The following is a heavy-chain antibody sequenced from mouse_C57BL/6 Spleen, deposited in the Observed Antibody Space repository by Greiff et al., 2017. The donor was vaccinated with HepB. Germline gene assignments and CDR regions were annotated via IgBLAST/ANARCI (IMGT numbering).Heavy chain of an antibody. Sequence: EVQLVESGGGLVKPGGSLKLSCAASGFTFSSYAMSWVRQTPEKRLEWVATISDGGSYTYYPDNVKGRFTISRDNAKNNLYLQMSHLKSEDTAMYYCARDPSYYSNSYWYFDVWGTGTTVTVSS. CDR3: ARDPSYYSNSYWYFDV. CDR2: ISDGGSYT. CDR1: GFTFSSYA. D-gene: IGHD2-5*01. J-gene: IGHJ1*03. V-gene: IGHV5-4*01.